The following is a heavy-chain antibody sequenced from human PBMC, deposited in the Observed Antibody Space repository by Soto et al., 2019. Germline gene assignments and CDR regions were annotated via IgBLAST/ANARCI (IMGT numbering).Heavy chain of an antibody. CDR1: GGSISSSSYY. CDR2: IYYSGST. CDR3: AVRPRGLWSGYFL. D-gene: IGHD3-3*01. J-gene: IGHJ4*02. Sequence: PSETLSLTCTVSGGSISSSSYYWGWIRQPPGKGLEWIGSIYYSGSTNYNPSLKSRVTISVDTSKNQFSLKLSSVTAADTAVYYCAVRPRGLWSGYFLWSQGTLVTVSS. V-gene: IGHV4-39*01.